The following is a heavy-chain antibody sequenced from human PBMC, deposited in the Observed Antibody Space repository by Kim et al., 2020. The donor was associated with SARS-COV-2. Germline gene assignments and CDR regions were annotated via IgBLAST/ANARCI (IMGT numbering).Heavy chain of an antibody. CDR3: ARERDGRGRFVD. D-gene: IGHD3-3*01. Sequence: SETLSLTCTVSGGSISSTSYYWAWIRQSPGKGLEWIGSIYYSGTTYYHPSLKSRVTISVDTSINQFSLKVNSVTAADTAVYYCARERDGRGRFVDWGQGTLVIVSS. V-gene: IGHV4-39*02. CDR2: IYYSGTT. CDR1: GGSISSTSYY. J-gene: IGHJ4*02.